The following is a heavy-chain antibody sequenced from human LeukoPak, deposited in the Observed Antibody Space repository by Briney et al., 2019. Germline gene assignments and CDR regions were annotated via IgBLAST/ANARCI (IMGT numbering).Heavy chain of an antibody. CDR3: ARVFGLARLGAFDI. CDR1: GFTFSSYE. V-gene: IGHV3-48*03. CDR2: ISSSGSTI. Sequence: PGGSLRLSCAASGFTFSSYEMNWVRQAPGKGLEWVSYISSSGSTIYYADSVKGRFTISRDNAKNSLYLQMNSLRAEDTAVYYCARVFGLARLGAFDIWGQGTMVTVSS. D-gene: IGHD3-16*01. J-gene: IGHJ3*02.